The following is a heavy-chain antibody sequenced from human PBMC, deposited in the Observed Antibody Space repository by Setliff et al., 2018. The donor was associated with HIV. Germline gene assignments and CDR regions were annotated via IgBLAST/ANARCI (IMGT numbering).Heavy chain of an antibody. CDR3: ARVPYRSAWFSGGHDAFDI. Sequence: VASVKVSCKASGYSFARYGLSWVRQAPGQGLEWMGWISGFNGNTKYAQSFQDRVAMTTETATSTAYMEMGSLRSDDTAVYFCARVPYRSAWFSGGHDAFDIWGQGTMVTVSS. J-gene: IGHJ3*02. V-gene: IGHV1-18*01. CDR2: ISGFNGNT. D-gene: IGHD6-19*01. CDR1: GYSFARYG.